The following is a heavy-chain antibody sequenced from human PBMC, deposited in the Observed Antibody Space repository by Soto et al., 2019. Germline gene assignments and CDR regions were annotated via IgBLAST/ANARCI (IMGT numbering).Heavy chain of an antibody. D-gene: IGHD3-9*01. CDR1: GYTFTTYD. CDR2: MNPNSGYT. CDR3: ARSTRYFDFDP. V-gene: IGHV1-8*01. Sequence: ASVKVSCKASGYTFTTYDINWVRQAAGQGFEWMGLMNPNSGYTAYAQKFQGRVTMTRNTSISTAYMELSSLRSDYTAIYFCARSTRYFDFDPWGQGTLVTVSS. J-gene: IGHJ5*02.